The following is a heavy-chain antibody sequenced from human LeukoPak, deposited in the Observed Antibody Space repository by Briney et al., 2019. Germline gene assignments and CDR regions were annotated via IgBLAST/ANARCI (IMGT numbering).Heavy chain of an antibody. CDR1: GYTFAGYY. CDR3: ARVDSGYSGYELDY. V-gene: IGHV1-2*02. J-gene: IGHJ4*02. CDR2: INPNSGGT. Sequence: ASVKVSCKAPGYTFAGYYMHWGRQAPGQGLEWMGWINPNSGGTNYAQKFQGRVTLTRDTSISTAYMELSSLRSDDTAVYYCARVDSGYSGYELDYWGQGALVTVSS. D-gene: IGHD5-12*01.